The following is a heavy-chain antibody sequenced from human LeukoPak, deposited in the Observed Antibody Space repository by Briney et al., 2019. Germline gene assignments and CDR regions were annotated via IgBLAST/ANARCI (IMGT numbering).Heavy chain of an antibody. CDR1: GGSISTGTYY. CDR2: IYTSGTT. V-gene: IGHV4-61*02. D-gene: IGHD6-19*01. CDR3: ARGGAVAGMIGAFDI. J-gene: IGHJ3*02. Sequence: SETLSLTCTVSGGSISTGTYYWSRIRQPAGKALEWIGRIYTSGTTNYNPSLKSRVTLSVDTSKNQFSLKLSSVTAADTAVYYCARGGAVAGMIGAFDIWGQGTMVTVSS.